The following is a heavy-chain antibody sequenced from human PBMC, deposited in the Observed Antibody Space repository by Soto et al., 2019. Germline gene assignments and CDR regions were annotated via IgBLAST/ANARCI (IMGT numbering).Heavy chain of an antibody. Sequence: GGSLRLSCATSGFTFNTYPMTYVHEAPGKRLEWVASISSTAGRTSSYADSVKGRFAIGRDFSDNSVYLEMNNLRADDTAVYFCAKGVLSFHYGMEVWGQGATVTSP. J-gene: IGHJ6*02. D-gene: IGHD3-10*01. CDR1: GFTFNTYP. V-gene: IGHV3-23*01. CDR2: ISSTAGRTS. CDR3: AKGVLSFHYGMEV.